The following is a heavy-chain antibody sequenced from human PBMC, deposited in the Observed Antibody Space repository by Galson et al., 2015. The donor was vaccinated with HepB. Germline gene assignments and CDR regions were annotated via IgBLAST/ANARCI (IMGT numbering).Heavy chain of an antibody. D-gene: IGHD6-19*01. CDR1: GFSLSTSGMC. V-gene: IGHV2-70*11. J-gene: IGHJ4*02. CDR2: IDWDDDK. Sequence: PALVKPTQTLTLTCTFSGFSLSTSGMCVNWIRQPPGEALEWLARIDWDDDKYYSTSLKTRLTISKDTSKNQVVLTMTNMDPVDTATYYCARSEGSGWYADYWGQGTLVTVSS. CDR3: ARSEGSGWYADY.